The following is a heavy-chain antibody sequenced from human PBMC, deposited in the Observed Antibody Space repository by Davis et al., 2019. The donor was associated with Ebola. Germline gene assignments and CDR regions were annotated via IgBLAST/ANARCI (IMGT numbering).Heavy chain of an antibody. D-gene: IGHD3-22*01. CDR2: IYPGDSDI. J-gene: IGHJ4*02. V-gene: IGHV5-51*01. CDR3: ARGSFSVVIPGDY. Sequence: GESLKIPCKASGYKFTAYWIGWVRQMPGKGLEWMGIIYPGDSDITYNPSFQGQITISADKYIDTAYLQWDTLKASDTAMYYCARGSFSVVIPGDYWGQGTQVTVSS. CDR1: GYKFTAYW.